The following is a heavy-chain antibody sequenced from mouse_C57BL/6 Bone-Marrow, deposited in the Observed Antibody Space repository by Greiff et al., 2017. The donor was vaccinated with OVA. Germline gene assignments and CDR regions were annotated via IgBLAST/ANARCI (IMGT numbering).Heavy chain of an antibody. J-gene: IGHJ1*03. CDR3: ARLLRYLLKYFDV. D-gene: IGHD1-1*01. Sequence: QVQLKQPGAELVKPGASVKLSCKASGYTFTSYWMHWVKQRPGQGLEWIGMIHPNSGSTNYNEKFKSKATLTVDKSSSTAYMQLSSLTSEDSAVYYCARLLRYLLKYFDVWGTGTTVTVSS. CDR2: IHPNSGST. CDR1: GYTFTSYW. V-gene: IGHV1-64*01.